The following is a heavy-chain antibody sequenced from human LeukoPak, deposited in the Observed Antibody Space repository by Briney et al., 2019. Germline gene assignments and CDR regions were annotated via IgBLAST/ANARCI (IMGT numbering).Heavy chain of an antibody. V-gene: IGHV3-7*01. CDR3: AREGVGATGDAFDI. Sequence: PGGSLRLSRAASGFTFSSYWMSWVRQAPGKGLEWVANIKQDGSEKYYVDSVKGRFTISRDNAKNSLYLQMNSLRAEDTAVYYCAREGVGATGDAFDIWGQGTMVTVSS. J-gene: IGHJ3*02. D-gene: IGHD1-26*01. CDR1: GFTFSSYW. CDR2: IKQDGSEK.